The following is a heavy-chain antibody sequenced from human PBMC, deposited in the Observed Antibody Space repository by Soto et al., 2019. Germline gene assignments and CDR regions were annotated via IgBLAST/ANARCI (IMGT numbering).Heavy chain of an antibody. CDR3: ARSTGIAVADY. CDR1: GCTFTSYA. Sequence: ASVKVSCKASGCTFTSYAMHWVRQAPGQRLEWMGWINAGNGNTKYSQKFQGRVTITRDTSASTAYMELSSLRSEDTAVYYCARSTGIAVADYWGQGTLVTVSS. V-gene: IGHV1-3*01. J-gene: IGHJ4*02. D-gene: IGHD6-19*01. CDR2: INAGNGNT.